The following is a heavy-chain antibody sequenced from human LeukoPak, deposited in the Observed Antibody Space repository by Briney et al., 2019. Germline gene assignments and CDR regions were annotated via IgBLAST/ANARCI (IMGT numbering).Heavy chain of an antibody. D-gene: IGHD3-22*01. Sequence: ASVKVSCKASGYTFTTYYMHWVRQAPGQGLEWMGIINPSGGSTSYAQKLQGRVTMTTDTSTSTAYMELRSLRSDDTAVYYCARENDSSGYYYPDYWGQGTLVTVSS. J-gene: IGHJ4*02. CDR1: GYTFTTYY. CDR2: INPSGGST. CDR3: ARENDSSGYYYPDY. V-gene: IGHV1-46*01.